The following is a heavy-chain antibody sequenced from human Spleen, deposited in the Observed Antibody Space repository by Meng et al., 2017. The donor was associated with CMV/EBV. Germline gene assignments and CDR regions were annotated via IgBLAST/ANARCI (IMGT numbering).Heavy chain of an antibody. CDR1: GGSINNYY. V-gene: IGHV4-59*01. J-gene: IGHJ3*01. CDR3: ARDYCSRTSCYLIAFDV. CDR2: IYYSGTT. D-gene: IGHD2-2*01. Sequence: SETLSLTCTVSGGSINNYYWTWIRQPPGKGLEWIGDIYYSGTTNYNPSLKSRVTISVDTSKNQFSLKLNSVTAADTAIYYCARDYCSRTSCYLIAFDVWGQGTMVTVSS.